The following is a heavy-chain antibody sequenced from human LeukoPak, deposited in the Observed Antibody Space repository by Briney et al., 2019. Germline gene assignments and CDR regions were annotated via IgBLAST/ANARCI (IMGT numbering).Heavy chain of an antibody. CDR3: AREARTATAAPDY. Sequence: GRSLRLSCAASGFTFSSYSMNWVSQAPGKGLEWVSYISSSSSSVLYADSVRGRFTISRDNAKNSLYLQMNSLRDEDTAVYYCAREARTATAAPDYWGQGTLVTVSS. V-gene: IGHV3-48*02. CDR1: GFTFSSYS. J-gene: IGHJ4*02. D-gene: IGHD6-13*01. CDR2: ISSSSSSV.